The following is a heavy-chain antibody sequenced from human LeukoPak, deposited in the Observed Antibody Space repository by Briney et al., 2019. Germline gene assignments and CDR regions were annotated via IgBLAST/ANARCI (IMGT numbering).Heavy chain of an antibody. J-gene: IGHJ5*02. D-gene: IGHD2-2*01. CDR2: MNPNSGNT. CDR1: RYTFTTYD. Sequence: GASVKVSCKASRYTFTTYDINWVRQAAGRGLEWMGWMNPNSGNTGYAQKFQGRVTMTRNTSISTAYMELSSLRSEDTAVYYCARVWCSSTNCLNGWFDPWGQGTPVTVSS. V-gene: IGHV1-8*02. CDR3: ARVWCSSTNCLNGWFDP.